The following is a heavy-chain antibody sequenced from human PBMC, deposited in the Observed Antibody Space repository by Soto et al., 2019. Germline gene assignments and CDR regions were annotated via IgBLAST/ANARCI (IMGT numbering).Heavy chain of an antibody. Sequence: QVQLVESGGGVVQPGRSLRLSCAASGFTFSSYAMHWVRQAPGKGLEWVAVISYDGSNKYYADSVKGRFTISRDNSKNTLYLQMNSLRAEDTAVYYCARASSFLRFLGAPPQHWGQGTLVTVSS. J-gene: IGHJ1*01. V-gene: IGHV3-30-3*01. D-gene: IGHD3-3*01. CDR1: GFTFSSYA. CDR2: ISYDGSNK. CDR3: ARASSFLRFLGAPPQH.